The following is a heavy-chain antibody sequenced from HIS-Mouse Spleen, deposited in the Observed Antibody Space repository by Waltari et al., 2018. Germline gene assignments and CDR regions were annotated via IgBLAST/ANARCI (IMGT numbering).Heavy chain of an antibody. CDR3: AREIPYSSSWYDWYFDL. Sequence: QLQLQESGPGLVKPSETLSLTCTVSGGSISSSSYYWGWIRQPPGKGLEWIGSIYYSGSTYYNTSLKSQVPISVYTAKNQFSLKLSSVTAADTAVYYCAREIPYSSSWYDWYFDLWGRGTLVTVSS. J-gene: IGHJ2*01. CDR1: GGSISSSSYY. D-gene: IGHD6-13*01. V-gene: IGHV4-39*07. CDR2: IYYSGST.